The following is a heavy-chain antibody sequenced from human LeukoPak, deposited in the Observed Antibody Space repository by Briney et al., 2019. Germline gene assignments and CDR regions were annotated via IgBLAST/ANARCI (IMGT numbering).Heavy chain of an antibody. CDR2: ISAYNGNT. CDR1: GYTFTSYG. J-gene: IGHJ6*03. D-gene: IGHD3-3*01. Sequence: ASVKVSCKASGYTFTSYGISWVRQAPGQGLEWMGWISAYNGNTNYAQKLQGRVTMTTDTSTSTAYMELRSLRSDDTAVYYCARERPRGNYDFWSGYYYYYYMDVWGKGTTVTVSS. CDR3: ARERPRGNYDFWSGYYYYYYMDV. V-gene: IGHV1-18*01.